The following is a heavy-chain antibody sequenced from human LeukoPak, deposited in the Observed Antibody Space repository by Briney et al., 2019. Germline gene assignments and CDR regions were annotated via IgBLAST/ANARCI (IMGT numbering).Heavy chain of an antibody. D-gene: IGHD6-19*01. V-gene: IGHV3-30*18. J-gene: IGHJ6*04. CDR3: AKVGAVAGTDYYYYGMDV. CDR1: GFTFSSYG. CDR2: ISYDGSNK. Sequence: PGGFLRLSCAASGFTFSSYGMHWVRQAPGKGLEWVAVISYDGSNKYYADSVKGRFTISRDNSKNTLYLQMNSLRAEDTAVYYCAKVGAVAGTDYYYYGMDVWGKGTTVTVSS.